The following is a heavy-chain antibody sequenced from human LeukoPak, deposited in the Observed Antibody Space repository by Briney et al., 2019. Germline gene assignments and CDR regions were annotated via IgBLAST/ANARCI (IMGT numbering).Heavy chain of an antibody. Sequence: GASVKVSCKASGYTFTSYYMHWVRQAPGQGLEWMGIINPSGGSTSYAQKFQGRVTMTRDTSTSTVYMELSSLRSEDTAVYYCARGGSVRIVVVTCFDYWGQGTLVTVSS. V-gene: IGHV1-46*01. CDR1: GYTFTSYY. J-gene: IGHJ4*02. D-gene: IGHD3-22*01. CDR3: ARGGSVRIVVVTCFDY. CDR2: INPSGGST.